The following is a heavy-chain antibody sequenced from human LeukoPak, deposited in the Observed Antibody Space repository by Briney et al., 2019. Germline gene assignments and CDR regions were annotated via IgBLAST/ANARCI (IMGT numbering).Heavy chain of an antibody. CDR2: IYWNDDY. J-gene: IGHJ4*02. D-gene: IGHD3-9*01. CDR1: GFSLSTSGMC. Sequence: SGPTLVNPTQTLTLTCTFSGFSLSTSGMCVSWIRQPPGKALEWLAFIYWNDDYRYSPFLKSRLTITKDTSKNQVVLTMTNMDPVDTATYYCARNLNVLRYFDWWGQGTLVTVSS. V-gene: IGHV2-5*08. CDR3: ARNLNVLRYFDW.